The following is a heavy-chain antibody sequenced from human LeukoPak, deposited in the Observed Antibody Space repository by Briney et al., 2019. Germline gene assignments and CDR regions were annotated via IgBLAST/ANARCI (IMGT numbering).Heavy chain of an antibody. CDR3: AKGSADVSIFGVVTPLFDY. CDR1: GFTFSSYA. D-gene: IGHD3-3*01. J-gene: IGHJ4*02. V-gene: IGHV3-23*01. CDR2: ISGSGGST. Sequence: PGGSLRLSCAASGFTFSSYAMSWVHQAPGKGLEWVSAISGSGGSTYYADSVKGRFTISRDNSKNTPYLQMNSLRAEDTAVYYCAKGSADVSIFGVVTPLFDYWGQGTLVTVSS.